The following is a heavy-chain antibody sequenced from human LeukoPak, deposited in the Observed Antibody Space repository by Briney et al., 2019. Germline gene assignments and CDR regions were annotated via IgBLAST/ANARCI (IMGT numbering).Heavy chain of an antibody. D-gene: IGHD6-19*01. CDR2: INPNSGGT. V-gene: IGHV1-2*02. CDR1: GYTFTGYY. Sequence: ASVKVSCKASGYTFTGYYMHWVRQAPGQGLEWMGWINPNSGGTNYAQKFQGRVTMTRDTSISTAYMELSRLRSDDTAVYYCAGGRSIAVAGRNIAPLDNDYWGQGTLVTVSS. CDR3: AGGRSIAVAGRNIAPLDNDY. J-gene: IGHJ4*02.